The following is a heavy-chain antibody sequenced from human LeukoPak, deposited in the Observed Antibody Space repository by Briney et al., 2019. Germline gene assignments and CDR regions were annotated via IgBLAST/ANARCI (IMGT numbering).Heavy chain of an antibody. CDR1: GFTFSSYA. V-gene: IGHV3-30*07. CDR2: ISYDGSNK. CDR3: ARARGYDILTGYYTARDGMDV. J-gene: IGHJ6*02. D-gene: IGHD3-9*01. Sequence: GGSLRLSCAASGFTFSSYAMHWVRQAPGKGLEWVAVISYDGSNKYYADSVKGRFTISRDNAKNSLYLQMNSLRAEDTAVYYCARARGYDILTGYYTARDGMDVWGQGTTVTVSS.